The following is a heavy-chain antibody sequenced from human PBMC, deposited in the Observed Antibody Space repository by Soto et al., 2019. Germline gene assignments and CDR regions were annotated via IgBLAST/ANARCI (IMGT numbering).Heavy chain of an antibody. Sequence: PGGSLRLSCAASGFTFSNAWMNWVRQAPGKGLEWVGRIKSKTDGGTTDYAAPVKGRFTISRDDSKNTLYLQMNSLKTEDTAVYYCTTEAAARRCAYYYYYGMDVWGQGTTVTVSS. V-gene: IGHV3-15*07. CDR1: GFTFSNAW. CDR3: TTEAAARRCAYYYYYGMDV. CDR2: IKSKTDGGTT. J-gene: IGHJ6*02. D-gene: IGHD6-6*01.